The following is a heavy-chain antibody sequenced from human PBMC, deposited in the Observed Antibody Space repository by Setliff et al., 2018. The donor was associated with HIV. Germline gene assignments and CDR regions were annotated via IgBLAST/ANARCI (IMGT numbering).Heavy chain of an antibody. CDR2: IIPLFGTE. D-gene: IGHD6-13*01. CDR1: GDTLTNYA. Sequence: SVKVSCKAYGDTLTNYALSWVRQAPGQGLEWMGGIIPLFGTEDYAQRFQGRVTFTTDESTNIAYMDMSSLRSDDTGIYYCARGRMAAAGMFIPRALDYWGRGTLVTVSS. V-gene: IGHV1-69*05. J-gene: IGHJ4*03. CDR3: ARGRMAAAGMFIPRALDY.